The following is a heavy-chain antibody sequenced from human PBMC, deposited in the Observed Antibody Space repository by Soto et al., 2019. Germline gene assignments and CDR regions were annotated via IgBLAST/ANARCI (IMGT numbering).Heavy chain of an antibody. CDR3: ARGLKYKYGMDV. V-gene: IGHV3-74*01. CDR2: LNSDGSSG. D-gene: IGHD1-20*01. CDR1: GFTFNDYW. Sequence: EVQLVESGGGLVQPGGSLRLSCVASGFTFNDYWMHWVRQAPGKGLVWVSRLNSDGSSGYYGDSMKGRFTISRDNAKNTRYLQINSLKDEDTAVYYCARGLKYKYGMDVWGQGTTVTVSS. J-gene: IGHJ6*02.